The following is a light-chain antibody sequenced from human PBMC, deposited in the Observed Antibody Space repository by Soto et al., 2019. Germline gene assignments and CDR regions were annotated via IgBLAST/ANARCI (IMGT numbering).Light chain of an antibody. CDR3: TSFTAPSYV. Sequence: QSALTQPASVAGSPGQSITISCTGASSDVGGNNYVSWYQQYPGKAPKLMVCDVSNRPPGVSNRFSGSKSGNTASLTISGLQAEHEADYHCTSFTAPSYVFGTGPKVTV. CDR1: SSDVGGNNY. J-gene: IGLJ1*01. V-gene: IGLV2-14*01. CDR2: DVS.